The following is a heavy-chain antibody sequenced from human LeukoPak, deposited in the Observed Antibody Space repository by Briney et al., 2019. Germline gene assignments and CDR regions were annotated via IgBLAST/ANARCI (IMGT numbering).Heavy chain of an antibody. J-gene: IGHJ4*02. CDR3: ARVARYCSGGSCYSSVAGTGYYFDY. Sequence: ASVKVSCKASGYTFTGYYMHWVRQAPGQGLEWMGWINPNSGGTNYAQKFQGRVTMTRDTSISTAYMELSRLRSDDTAVYYCARVARYCSGGSCYSSVAGTGYYFDYWGQGTLVTVSS. CDR1: GYTFTGYY. D-gene: IGHD2-15*01. V-gene: IGHV1-2*02. CDR2: INPNSGGT.